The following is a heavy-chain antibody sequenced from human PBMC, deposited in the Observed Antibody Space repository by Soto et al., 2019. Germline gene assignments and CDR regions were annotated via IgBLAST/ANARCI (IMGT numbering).Heavy chain of an antibody. CDR2: ISSSSSYI. Sequence: EVQLVESGGGLVKPGGSLRLSCAASGFTFSSYSMNWVRQAPGKGLEWVSSISSSSSYIYYADSVKGRFTISRDNAKNSLYLQMNSLRAEETAVYYCARTLVVPDWFDPWGQGTLVTVSS. J-gene: IGHJ5*02. CDR3: ARTLVVPDWFDP. CDR1: GFTFSSYS. D-gene: IGHD2-2*01. V-gene: IGHV3-21*01.